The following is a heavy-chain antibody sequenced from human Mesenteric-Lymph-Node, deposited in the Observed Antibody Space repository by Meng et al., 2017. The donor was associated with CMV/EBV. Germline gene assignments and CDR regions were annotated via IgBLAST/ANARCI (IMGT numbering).Heavy chain of an antibody. CDR1: GFNFDDYA. CDR2: ISWTGDNV. V-gene: IGHV3-9*03. Sequence: GGSLRLSCAASGFNFDDYAMHWVRQAPGKGLEWVSGISWTGDNVAYADSVKGRFTISRDNAKNSLYLQMNSLRADDLAFYYCAKDTSRTTFGVLDHWGQGTLVTVSS. CDR3: AKDTSRTTFGVLDH. D-gene: IGHD3-3*01. J-gene: IGHJ4*02.